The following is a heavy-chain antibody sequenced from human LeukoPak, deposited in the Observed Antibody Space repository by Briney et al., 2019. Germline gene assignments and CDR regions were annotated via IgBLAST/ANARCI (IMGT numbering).Heavy chain of an antibody. D-gene: IGHD3-16*02. CDR3: ARDLGFDYDYVWGSYRPYYFDY. V-gene: IGHV4-4*02. CDR2: IYHSGST. CDR1: GGSISSSNW. J-gene: IGHJ4*02. Sequence: SETLSLTCAVSGGSISSSNWWSWVRQPPGKGLEWIGEIYHSGSTNYNPSLKSRVTISVDKSKNQFSLKLSSVTAADTAVYYCARDLGFDYDYVWGSYRPYYFDYWGQGTLVTVSS.